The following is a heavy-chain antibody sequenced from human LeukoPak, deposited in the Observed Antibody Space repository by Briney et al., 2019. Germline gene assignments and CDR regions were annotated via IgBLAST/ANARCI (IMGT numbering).Heavy chain of an antibody. CDR3: ARGKTTVYCGGDCYAFDY. Sequence: VASVKVSCKTSEYTLTGYYMHWVRQAPGQGLEWMGWISPNSGGTNYAQKFQGRVTMTSDTSISTAYMELSRLRSDDTAVYYCARGKTTVYCGGDCYAFDYWGQGSLVTVSS. J-gene: IGHJ4*02. V-gene: IGHV1-2*02. CDR2: ISPNSGGT. CDR1: EYTLTGYY. D-gene: IGHD2-21*02.